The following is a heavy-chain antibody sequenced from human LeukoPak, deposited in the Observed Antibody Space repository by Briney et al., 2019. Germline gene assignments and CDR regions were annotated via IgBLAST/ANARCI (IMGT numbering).Heavy chain of an antibody. D-gene: IGHD1-1*01. CDR3: ATVDNWNDDGFDN. Sequence: KPSETLSLTCTVSGGSVSTGSHYWGWVRQSPGKGPEWMGSIYYTGSIYHNPSLKSRLTISVDTSKNQFFLDLYSVTAADTAVYYCATVDNWNDDGFDNWGQGILVTVSS. CDR1: GGSVSTGSHY. V-gene: IGHV4-39*01. CDR2: IYYTGSI. J-gene: IGHJ4*02.